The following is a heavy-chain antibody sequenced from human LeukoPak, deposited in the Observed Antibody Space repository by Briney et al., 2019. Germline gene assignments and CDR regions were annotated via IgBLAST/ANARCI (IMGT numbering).Heavy chain of an antibody. V-gene: IGHV4-59*01. Sequence: PSETLSLTCTVSGGSISSYYWSWIRQPPGKGLEWIGYIYYSGSTNYNPSLKSRVTISVDTSKNQFSLKLSSVTAADTAVYYCARGGYDSSGLYYFDYWGQGTLVTVSS. D-gene: IGHD3-22*01. CDR3: ARGGYDSSGLYYFDY. CDR2: IYYSGST. J-gene: IGHJ4*02. CDR1: GGSISSYY.